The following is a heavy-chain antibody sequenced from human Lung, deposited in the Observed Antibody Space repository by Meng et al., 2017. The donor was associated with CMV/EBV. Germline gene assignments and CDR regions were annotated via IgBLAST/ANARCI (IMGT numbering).Heavy chain of an antibody. CDR3: TRLSGRVD. J-gene: IGHJ4*02. D-gene: IGHD1-26*01. CDR1: GFTFSGSA. Sequence: GGSLRLSCAVSGFTFSGSAMHWVRQASGKGLEWVGSIRSKANRYATAYIESVKVRFTISRDDARKTTYLQMSSLTTEDSAVYYCTRLSGRVDWGQGSLVTVSS. CDR2: IRSKANRYAT. V-gene: IGHV3-73*01.